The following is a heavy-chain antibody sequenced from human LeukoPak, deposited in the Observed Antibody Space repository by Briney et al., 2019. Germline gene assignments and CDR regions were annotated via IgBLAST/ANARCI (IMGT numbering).Heavy chain of an antibody. CDR1: GYTLTDNH. CDR2: IDPNSGVT. D-gene: IGHD1-26*01. CDR3: ARELGINAFDV. J-gene: IGHJ3*01. Sequence: ASVKVSCKASGYTLTDNHLYWVRQAPGQGLEWVGWIDPNSGVTNFAQNFQGRLTMTTDTSISTAHMELSRLTSDDTTVYYCARELGINAFDVWGQGTLVTVSS. V-gene: IGHV1-2*02.